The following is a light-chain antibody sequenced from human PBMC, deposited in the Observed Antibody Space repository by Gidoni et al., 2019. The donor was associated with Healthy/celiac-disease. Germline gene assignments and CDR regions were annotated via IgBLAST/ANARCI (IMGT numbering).Light chain of an antibody. CDR2: GAY. V-gene: IGKV3-15*01. Sequence: EIVMTQSPATLSVSPGERATLSCRASQSVSSNLAWYQQKPGQAPRLLIYGAYTRATGIPARFSGSGSGTEFTLTISSLQSEDCAVYYCQQYNNWPPATFGGGTKVEIK. CDR3: QQYNNWPPAT. J-gene: IGKJ4*01. CDR1: QSVSSN.